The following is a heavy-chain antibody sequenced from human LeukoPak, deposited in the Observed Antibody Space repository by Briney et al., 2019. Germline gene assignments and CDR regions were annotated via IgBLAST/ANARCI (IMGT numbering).Heavy chain of an antibody. CDR1: GGSISTYY. V-gene: IGHV4-59*01. CDR2: IYHSGST. Sequence: SETLSLTCTVSGGSISTYYWSWIRQPPGKGLEWIGYIYHSGSTNYNPSLKSRVTISVDTSQNQFYLKLSSVTAADTAVYYCARDGYSGSDALWGQGTLVTVSS. J-gene: IGHJ4*02. CDR3: ARDGYSGSDAL. D-gene: IGHD5-12*01.